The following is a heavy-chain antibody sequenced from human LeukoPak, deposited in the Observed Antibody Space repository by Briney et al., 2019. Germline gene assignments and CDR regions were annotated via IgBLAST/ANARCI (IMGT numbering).Heavy chain of an antibody. V-gene: IGHV3-11*01. D-gene: IGHD3-10*01. CDR1: GFTFSDYY. Sequence: PGGSLRLSCAASGFTFSDYYMSWIRQAPGKGLEWVSYISSSGSTIYYADSVKGRFTISRDNAKNSLYLQMNSLRAEDTAVYYCARGGGIGSPITMVRGVIIEFGPYFDYWGQGTLVTVSS. CDR2: ISSSGSTI. CDR3: ARGGGIGSPITMVRGVIIEFGPYFDY. J-gene: IGHJ4*02.